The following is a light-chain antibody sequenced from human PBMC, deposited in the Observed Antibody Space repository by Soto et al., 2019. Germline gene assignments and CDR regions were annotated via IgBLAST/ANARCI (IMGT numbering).Light chain of an antibody. CDR1: QSVTNN. V-gene: IGKV3-15*01. CDR3: QQYNIWPLT. Sequence: EIVLTQSPATLSLSPGESATLSCRSSQSVTNNLAWYQQKPGQAPRLLIYGASTRATGLPARFSGSGSGRDFTLTISNLQSEDFAVYYCQQYNIWPLTFGGGTKVDIK. CDR2: GAS. J-gene: IGKJ4*01.